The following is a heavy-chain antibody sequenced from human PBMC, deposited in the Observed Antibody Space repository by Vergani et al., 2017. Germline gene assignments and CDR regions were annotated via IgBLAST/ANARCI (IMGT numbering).Heavy chain of an antibody. D-gene: IGHD6-19*01. Sequence: VQLVESGGGVVQPGRSLRLSCAASGFTFSSYGMHWVRQAPGKGLEWVSAISGSGGSTYYADSVKGRFTISRDNSKNTLYLQMNSLRAEDTAVYYCAESRRAGRFQHWGQGTLVTVSS. J-gene: IGHJ1*01. CDR2: ISGSGGST. CDR3: AESRRAGRFQH. CDR1: GFTFSSYG. V-gene: IGHV3-23*04.